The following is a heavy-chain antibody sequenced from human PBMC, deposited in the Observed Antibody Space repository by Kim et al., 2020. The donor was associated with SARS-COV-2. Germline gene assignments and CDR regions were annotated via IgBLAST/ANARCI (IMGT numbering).Heavy chain of an antibody. CDR2: IYYSGTT. CDR1: GDSISGSSYY. CDR3: AKGLN. J-gene: IGHJ4*02. V-gene: IGHV4-39*01. Sequence: SETLSLTCTVSGDSISGSSYYWGWIRQTPGKGLEWIGNIYYSGTTNYNPSLKSRVTISIDTSKNQFSLKLSSVTAADTAVYYCAKGLNWGQGTLVTVSS.